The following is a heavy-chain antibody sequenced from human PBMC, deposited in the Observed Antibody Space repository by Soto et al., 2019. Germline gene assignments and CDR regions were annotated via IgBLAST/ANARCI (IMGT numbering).Heavy chain of an antibody. CDR2: IGSDI. CDR1: GFIFSSFT. J-gene: IGHJ4*02. Sequence: EVQLVESGGGLAQPGGSLRLSCAASGFIFSSFTMNWVRQAPGKGLEWISYIGSDIYYADSVKGRFTTSRDMAKNSLYLQLNSLRAEDSAVDYCVRDWSCAFDTWGQGTLVTVSS. V-gene: IGHV3-48*01. CDR3: VRDWSCAFDT.